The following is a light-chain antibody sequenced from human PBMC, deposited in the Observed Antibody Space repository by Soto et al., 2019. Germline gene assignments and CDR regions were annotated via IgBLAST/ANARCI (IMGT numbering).Light chain of an antibody. Sequence: QPVLTQSPSASASLGASVKLTCTLSSGHSSYAIAWHQQQPEKGPRYLMKLNSDGSHSKGDGIPDRFSGSSSGAERYLTISSLQSEDEADYYCQTLGTGIQGVFGGGTKLTVL. CDR3: QTLGTGIQGV. CDR2: LNSDGSH. J-gene: IGLJ3*02. V-gene: IGLV4-69*01. CDR1: SGHSSYA.